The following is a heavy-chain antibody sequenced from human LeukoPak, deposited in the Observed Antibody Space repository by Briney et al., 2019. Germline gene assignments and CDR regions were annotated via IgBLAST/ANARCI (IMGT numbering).Heavy chain of an antibody. CDR2: IYYSGST. D-gene: IGHD2-2*01. J-gene: IGHJ4*02. CDR1: GGSISSYY. Sequence: SETLSLTCTVSGGSISSYYWSWIRQPPGKGLEWIGYIYYSGSTNYNPSLKSRVTILVDTSKNQFSLKLSSVTAADTAVYYCARDIVVVPAAIDYFDYWGQGTLVTVSS. V-gene: IGHV4-59*01. CDR3: ARDIVVVPAAIDYFDY.